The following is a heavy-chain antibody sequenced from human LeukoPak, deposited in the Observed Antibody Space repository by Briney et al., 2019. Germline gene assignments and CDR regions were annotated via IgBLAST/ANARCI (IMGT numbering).Heavy chain of an antibody. V-gene: IGHV3-21*01. J-gene: IGHJ5*02. D-gene: IGHD6-13*01. CDR3: ASTSIAAAFDP. Sequence: GGSLRLSCAASGFTFSSYSMNWVRQAPGKGLEWVSSISSSSSYIYYADSVKGRFTISRDNAKNSLYLQMNSLRAEDTAVYYCASTSIAAAFDPWGQGTLVTVSS. CDR2: ISSSSSYI. CDR1: GFTFSSYS.